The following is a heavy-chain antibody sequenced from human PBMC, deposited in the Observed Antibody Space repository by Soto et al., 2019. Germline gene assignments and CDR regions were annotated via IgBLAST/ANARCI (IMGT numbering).Heavy chain of an antibody. J-gene: IGHJ4*02. CDR3: ARGRYDSTIYLES. CDR2: ITPFNGVT. V-gene: IGHV1-45*02. CDR1: LDSLTYRY. Sequence: VXVSWKSSLDSLTYRYLHCFLQAPGQALEWIGWITPFNGVTKYAQKLQDRVAISTDMSMSTVYMELNNLRSEDTAMFYCARGRYDSTIYLESSGQGTRVNVS. D-gene: IGHD3-22*01.